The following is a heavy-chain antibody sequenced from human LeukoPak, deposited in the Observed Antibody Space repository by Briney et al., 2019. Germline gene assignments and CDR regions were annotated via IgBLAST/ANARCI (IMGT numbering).Heavy chain of an antibody. V-gene: IGHV4-4*02. CDR1: GGSISSNNW. D-gene: IGHD3-10*01. CDR3: ASYGSGSYRFDP. CDR2: IHHSGST. Sequence: SGTLSLTCAVSGGSISSNNWWGWVRQPPGKSLEWIGYIHHSGSTYYNPSLKSRVIISVDTSKNQFSLKLNSVTAADTAVYYCASYGSGSYRFDPWGQGTLVTVSS. J-gene: IGHJ5*02.